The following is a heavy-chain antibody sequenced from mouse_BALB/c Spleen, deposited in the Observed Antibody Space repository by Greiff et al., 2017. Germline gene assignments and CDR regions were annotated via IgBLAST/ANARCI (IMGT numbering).Heavy chain of an antibody. Sequence: QVQLQQPGADLVTPGASVKLSCTASGYTFTSYWMHWVQQRPGQGLEWIGEINPSNGRTNYNEKFKSKATLTVDKSTSTAYMQLSSLTSEDSAVYYCARAGDYALDYWGQGTTLTVSS. D-gene: IGHD2-4*01. J-gene: IGHJ2*01. CDR1: GYTFTSYW. V-gene: IGHV1S81*02. CDR3: ARAGDYALDY. CDR2: INPSNGRT.